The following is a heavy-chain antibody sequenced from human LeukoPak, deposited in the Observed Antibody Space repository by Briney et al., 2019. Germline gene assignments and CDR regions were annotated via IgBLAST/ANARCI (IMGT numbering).Heavy chain of an antibody. D-gene: IGHD3-22*01. V-gene: IGHV4-39*01. CDR2: IYYSGST. J-gene: IGHJ4*02. CDR1: GGSISSNSYY. CDR3: ARGDYYDSSGYYFDY. Sequence: PSETLSPTCTVSGGSISSNSYYWGWIRQPPGKGLEWIGSIYYSGSTYYNPSLKSRVTVSVDTAKSQFSLKVSSVTAADTAVYYCARGDYYDSSGYYFDYWGQGTLVTVSS.